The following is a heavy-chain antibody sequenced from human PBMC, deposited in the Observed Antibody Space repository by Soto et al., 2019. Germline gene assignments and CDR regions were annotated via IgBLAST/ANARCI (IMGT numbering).Heavy chain of an antibody. CDR1: GYTFTNYD. CDR2: MNPDSGNT. Sequence: QVQLVQSGAEVKKPGASVKVSCKASGYTFTNYDINWVRQATGQGPEWMGWMNPDSGNTGSAQKFQGRVTMTRNTSTNTAYMELSSLRSEDTAVYYFARDGVKGHAYNWNDYFMDVWGKGTTVTVSS. V-gene: IGHV1-8*02. D-gene: IGHD1-1*01. CDR3: ARDGVKGHAYNWNDYFMDV. J-gene: IGHJ6*03.